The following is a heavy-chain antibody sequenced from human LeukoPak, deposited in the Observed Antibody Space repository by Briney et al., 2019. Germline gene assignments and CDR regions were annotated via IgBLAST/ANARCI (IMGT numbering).Heavy chain of an antibody. Sequence: PGRSLRLSCAASGFTFSSYGMHWVRQAPGKGLEWVSAISGSGGSTYYADSVKGRFTISRDNSKNTLYLQMNSLRAEDTAVYYCAKDRGTGATGPNWFDPWGQGTLVTVSS. V-gene: IGHV3-23*01. D-gene: IGHD1-26*01. CDR3: AKDRGTGATGPNWFDP. CDR1: GFTFSSYG. CDR2: ISGSGGST. J-gene: IGHJ5*02.